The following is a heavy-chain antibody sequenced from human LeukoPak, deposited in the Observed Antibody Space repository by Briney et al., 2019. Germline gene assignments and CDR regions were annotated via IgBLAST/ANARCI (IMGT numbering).Heavy chain of an antibody. J-gene: IGHJ4*02. CDR2: IFPGDSET. Sequence: GESLKISCKDSGSNFVDYWIGWVRQVPGRGLEWMAVIFPGDSETTYSPSFQGQVSISVNTSTNTAYLEWSSLKASDTAIYYCARQVLGDYGRNYFQSWGQGTLVIVSS. V-gene: IGHV5-51*01. CDR1: GSNFVDYW. CDR3: ARQVLGDYGRNYFQS. D-gene: IGHD4-17*01.